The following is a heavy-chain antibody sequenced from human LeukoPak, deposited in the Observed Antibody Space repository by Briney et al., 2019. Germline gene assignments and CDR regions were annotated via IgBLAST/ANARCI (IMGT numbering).Heavy chain of an antibody. CDR2: IKQDGSEK. CDR1: GFTFSSYW. D-gene: IGHD4-17*01. CDR3: AGGYGDFYYYYYYMDV. Sequence: GGSLRLSCAASGFTFSSYWMSWVRQAPGKGLEWVANIKQDGSEKYYVDSVKGRFTISRDNAKNSLYLQMNSLRAEDTAMYYCAGGYGDFYYYYYYMDVWGKGTTVTVSS. J-gene: IGHJ6*03. V-gene: IGHV3-7*01.